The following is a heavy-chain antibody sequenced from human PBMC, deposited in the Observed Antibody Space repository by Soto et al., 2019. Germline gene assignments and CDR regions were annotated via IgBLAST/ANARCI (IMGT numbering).Heavy chain of an antibody. Sequence: QVQLVQSGAEVKKPGASVKVSCKASGYTFTTYDINWVRQATGQGLEWMGWMNPNSGNTSYAQKFQGRVTMTRNTSISTAYMELSSLRSEDTAVYYCARDASGWYELDYWGQGILVTVSS. CDR1: GYTFTTYD. CDR3: ARDASGWYELDY. V-gene: IGHV1-8*01. D-gene: IGHD6-19*01. J-gene: IGHJ4*02. CDR2: MNPNSGNT.